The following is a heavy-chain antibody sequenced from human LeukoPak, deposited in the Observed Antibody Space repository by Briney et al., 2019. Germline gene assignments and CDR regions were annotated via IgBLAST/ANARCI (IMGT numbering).Heavy chain of an antibody. V-gene: IGHV3-23*01. J-gene: IGHJ4*02. D-gene: IGHD1-26*01. Sequence: GGSLRLSCAASGFTFSSYAMNWVRQAPGKGLEWVSALGGSNSPYYADSVKGRVTVSRDSSENTLYLHMNSLRAEDTTVYYCAKSEGRNTGNYRGRYYFSYWGQGTLVTVSS. CDR3: AKSEGRNTGNYRGRYYFSY. CDR2: LGGSNSP. CDR1: GFTFSSYA.